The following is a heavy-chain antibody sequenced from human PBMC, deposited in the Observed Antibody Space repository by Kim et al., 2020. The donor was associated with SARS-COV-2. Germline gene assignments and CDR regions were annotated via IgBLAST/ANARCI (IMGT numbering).Heavy chain of an antibody. CDR2: IIPLFGTT. D-gene: IGHD3-22*01. J-gene: IGHJ6*02. CDR3: ARALRNYYDSSGYPYGMDV. Sequence: SVKVSCKASGGIFRSYAMSWVRQAPGQGLEWMGGIIPLFGTTNFAPKFQGRVTITADESTKTVYMNMSSLRSEDTAVYYCARALRNYYDSSGYPYGMDVWGQGTTVTVS. V-gene: IGHV1-69*13. CDR1: GGIFRSYA.